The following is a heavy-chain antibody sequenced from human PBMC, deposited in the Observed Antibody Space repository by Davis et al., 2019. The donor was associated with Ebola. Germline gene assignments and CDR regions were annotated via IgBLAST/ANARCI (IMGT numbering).Heavy chain of an antibody. D-gene: IGHD6-13*01. CDR2: ISYDGSNQ. V-gene: IGHV3-30-3*01. CDR1: GFTFSGSA. CDR3: AREAAAVYFDY. Sequence: GESLKISCAASGFTFSGSAMHWVRQAPGKGLEWVALISYDGSNQYYADSVKGRFTISRDNAKNSLYLQMNSLRAEDTAVYYCAREAAAVYFDYWGQGTLVTVSS. J-gene: IGHJ4*02.